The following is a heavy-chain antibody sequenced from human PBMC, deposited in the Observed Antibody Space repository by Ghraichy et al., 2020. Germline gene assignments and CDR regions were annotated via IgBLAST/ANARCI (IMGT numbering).Heavy chain of an antibody. D-gene: IGHD3-10*01. V-gene: IGHV1-69*10. J-gene: IGHJ6*02. CDR1: GGTFSSYA. Sequence: SVKVSCKASGGTFSSYAISWVRQAPGQGLEWMGGIIPIFGIANYAQKFQGRVTITADKSTSTAYMELSSLRSEDTAVYYCARDGPAATMGQDYYYYGMDVWGQGTTVTVSS. CDR3: ARDGPAATMGQDYYYYGMDV. CDR2: IIPIFGIA.